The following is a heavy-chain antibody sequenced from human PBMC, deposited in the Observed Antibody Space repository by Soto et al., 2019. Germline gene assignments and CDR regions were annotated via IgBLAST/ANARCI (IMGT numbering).Heavy chain of an antibody. CDR3: ATAGYYDSSGFTFDY. V-gene: IGHV1-69*13. J-gene: IGHJ4*02. CDR1: GCTFSSYA. Sequence: GASVKVSCKASGCTFSSYAISWVRQAPGQGLEWMGGIIPIFGTANYAQKFQGRVTITADESTSTAYMELSSLRSEDTAVYYCATAGYYDSSGFTFDYWGQGTLVTVSS. D-gene: IGHD3-22*01. CDR2: IIPIFGTA.